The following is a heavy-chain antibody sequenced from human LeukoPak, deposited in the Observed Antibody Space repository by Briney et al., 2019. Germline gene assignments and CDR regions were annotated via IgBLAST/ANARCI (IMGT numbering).Heavy chain of an antibody. J-gene: IGHJ4*02. CDR3: ARESPYRSSWYGIDY. V-gene: IGHV3-66*01. CDR1: GFTVSSNY. Sequence: GGSLRLSCAASGFTVSSNYMSWVRQAPGKGLEWVSVIYSGGSTYYADSVKGRFTISRDNSKNTLYLQMNSLRAEDTAVYYCARESPYRSSWYGIDYWGQGTLVTVSS. CDR2: IYSGGST. D-gene: IGHD6-13*01.